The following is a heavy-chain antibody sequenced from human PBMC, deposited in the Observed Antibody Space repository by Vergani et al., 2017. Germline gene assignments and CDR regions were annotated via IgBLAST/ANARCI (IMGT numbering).Heavy chain of an antibody. CDR1: GFTFSSYS. CDR2: ISSSSSYI. D-gene: IGHD3-22*01. J-gene: IGHJ4*02. Sequence: EVQLVESGGGLVKPGGSLRLSCAASGFTFSSYSMNWVRQAPGKGLEWVSSISSSSSYIYYADSLKGRFTISRDNAKNSLYLQMNSLRAEDTAVYYCARDPSTTYYYDSSGYYGWGQGTLVTVSS. V-gene: IGHV3-21*01. CDR3: ARDPSTTYYYDSSGYYG.